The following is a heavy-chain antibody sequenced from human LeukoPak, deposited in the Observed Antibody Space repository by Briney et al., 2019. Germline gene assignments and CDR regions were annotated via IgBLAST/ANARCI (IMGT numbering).Heavy chain of an antibody. D-gene: IGHD1-26*01. J-gene: IGHJ6*02. CDR1: GGSISSYY. V-gene: IGHV4-59*01. CDR3: ARVTRSGSYYYYYGMDV. CDR2: IYYSGST. Sequence: SETLSLTCTVSGGSISSYYWSWIRQPPGKGLEWIGYIYYSGSTNYNPSLKSRVTISVDTSKSQFSLKLSSVTAADTAVYYCARVTRSGSYYYYYGMDVWGQGTTVTVSS.